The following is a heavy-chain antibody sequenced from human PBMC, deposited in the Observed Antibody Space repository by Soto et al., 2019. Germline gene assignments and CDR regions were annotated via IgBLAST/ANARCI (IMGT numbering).Heavy chain of an antibody. V-gene: IGHV1-24*01. Sequence: ASVKVSCKVSGYTLTELSMHWVRQAPGKGLEWMGGFDPEDGETIYAQKFQGRVTMTEDTSTDTAYMELSSLRSEDTAVYYCATSVYYYDSSGYPFDYWGQGTLVTDSS. D-gene: IGHD3-22*01. CDR3: ATSVYYYDSSGYPFDY. CDR2: FDPEDGET. J-gene: IGHJ4*02. CDR1: GYTLTELS.